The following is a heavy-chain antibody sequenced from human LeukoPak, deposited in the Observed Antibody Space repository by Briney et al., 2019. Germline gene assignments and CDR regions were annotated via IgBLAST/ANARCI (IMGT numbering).Heavy chain of an antibody. V-gene: IGHV5-51*01. CDR2: IYPGDSDT. J-gene: IGHJ6*02. Sequence: GESLKISCKGSGYSFTSYWIGWVRQMPGKGLEWMGIIYPGDSDTRYSPSFQGQVTISADKSISTAYLQWSSLKASDTAMYYCARHGYYDILTDIVGVYGMDVWGQGTTVTVSS. CDR1: GYSFTSYW. CDR3: ARHGYYDILTDIVGVYGMDV. D-gene: IGHD3-9*01.